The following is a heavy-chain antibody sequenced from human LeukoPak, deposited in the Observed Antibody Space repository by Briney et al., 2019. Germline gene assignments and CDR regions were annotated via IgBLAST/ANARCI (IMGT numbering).Heavy chain of an antibody. D-gene: IGHD3-9*01. J-gene: IGHJ5*02. CDR1: GGSISSGGYY. V-gene: IGHV4-31*03. CDR3: ARGPLVLRYFDWLPRFDP. CDR2: IYYSGST. Sequence: KTSETLSLTCTVSGGSISSGGYYCSWIRQHPGKGLEWIGYIYYSGSTYYNPSLKSRVTISVDTSKNQFSLKLSSVTAADTAVYYCARGPLVLRYFDWLPRFDPWGQGTLVTVSS.